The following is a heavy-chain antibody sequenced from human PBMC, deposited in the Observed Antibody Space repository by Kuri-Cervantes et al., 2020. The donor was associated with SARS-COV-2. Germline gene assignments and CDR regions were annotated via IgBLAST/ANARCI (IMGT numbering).Heavy chain of an antibody. CDR3: VRWDYGDSWFDP. CDR1: GYSFTSYW. J-gene: IGHJ5*02. Sequence: GGSLRLSCKGSGYSFTSYWIGWVRQMPGKGLEWMGIIYPGDSDTRYSPSFQGQVTISADKSISTAYLQWSSLKALDTAMYYCVRWDYGDSWFDPWGQGTLVTVSS. D-gene: IGHD4-17*01. V-gene: IGHV5-51*01. CDR2: IYPGDSDT.